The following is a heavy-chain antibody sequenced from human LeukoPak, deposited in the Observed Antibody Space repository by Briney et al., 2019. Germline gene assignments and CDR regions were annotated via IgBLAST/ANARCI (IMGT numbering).Heavy chain of an antibody. CDR3: AREWIQLWLDS. CDR1: GGSISSYY. Sequence: PSETLSLTCTVSGGSISSYYWSWIRQPPGKGLEWIGYIYYSGSTNYNPSLKSRVTISVDTSKNQFSLKLSSVTAADTAVYYCAREWIQLWLDSWGQGTLVTVSS. V-gene: IGHV4-59*01. D-gene: IGHD5-18*01. CDR2: IYYSGST. J-gene: IGHJ5*01.